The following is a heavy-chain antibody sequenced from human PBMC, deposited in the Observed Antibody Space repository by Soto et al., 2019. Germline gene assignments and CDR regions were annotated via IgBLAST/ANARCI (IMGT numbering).Heavy chain of an antibody. D-gene: IGHD4-17*01. CDR2: IYYSGST. V-gene: IGHV4-59*01. J-gene: IGHJ6*02. Sequence: PSETLSLTCTVSGGSISSYDWGWIRQPPGKGLEWIGYIYYSGSTNYNPSLKSRVTIAVDTSKNQLSLKLSSVTAADTAVYYCARRTTVPAGGMDVWGQGTTVTVSS. CDR3: ARRTTVPAGGMDV. CDR1: GGSISSYD.